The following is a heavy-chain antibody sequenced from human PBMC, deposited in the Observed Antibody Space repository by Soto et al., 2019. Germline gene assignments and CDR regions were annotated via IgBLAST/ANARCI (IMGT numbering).Heavy chain of an antibody. Sequence: PGGSLRLSCAASGFPFSSYGMHWVRQAPGKGLEWVAVISYDGSNKYYADSVKGRFTISRDNSKNTLYLQMNSLRAEDTAVYYCAKSIAAAGPLDYWGQGTLVTVSS. CDR3: AKSIAAAGPLDY. D-gene: IGHD6-13*01. J-gene: IGHJ4*02. CDR2: ISYDGSNK. CDR1: GFPFSSYG. V-gene: IGHV3-30*18.